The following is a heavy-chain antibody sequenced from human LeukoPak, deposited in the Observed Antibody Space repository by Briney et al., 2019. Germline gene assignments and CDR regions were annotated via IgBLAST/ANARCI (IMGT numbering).Heavy chain of an antibody. V-gene: IGHV3-49*04. Sequence: GGSLRLSCTASGFTFGDYAMSWVRQAPGKGLEWVGFIRSKAYGGTTEYAASVKGRFTISRDDSKSIACLQMNSLKTEDTAVYYCTRHDILTGYSPNWFDPWGQGTLVTVSS. CDR2: IRSKAYGGTT. CDR1: GFTFGDYA. J-gene: IGHJ5*02. CDR3: TRHDILTGYSPNWFDP. D-gene: IGHD3-9*01.